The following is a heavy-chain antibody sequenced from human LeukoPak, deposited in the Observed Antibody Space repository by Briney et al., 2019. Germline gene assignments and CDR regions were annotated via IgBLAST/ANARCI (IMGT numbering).Heavy chain of an antibody. CDR3: AKSMGAPARD. V-gene: IGHV3-9*03. J-gene: IGHJ4*02. D-gene: IGHD1-26*01. CDR1: GFTFDDYA. CDR2: ISWNSGSI. Sequence: PGRSLRLSCAASGFTFDDYAMHWVRQAPGKGLEWVSGISWNSGSIGYADSVKGRFTISRDNAKNSLYLQMNSLRAEDMAVYYCAKSMGAPARDWGQGTLVTVSS.